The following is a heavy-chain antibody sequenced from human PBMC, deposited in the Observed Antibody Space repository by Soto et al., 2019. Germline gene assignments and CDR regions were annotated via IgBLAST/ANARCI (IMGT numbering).Heavy chain of an antibody. D-gene: IGHD1-26*01. Sequence: GGSLRLSCAASGFTFSSYAMHWVRQAPGKGLEWVSYISSSSSTIYYADSVKGRFTISRDNAKNSLYLQMNSLRAEDTAVYYCARERGGGSFDYWGQGTLVTVSS. V-gene: IGHV3-48*04. CDR3: ARERGGGSFDY. CDR1: GFTFSSYA. CDR2: ISSSSSTI. J-gene: IGHJ4*02.